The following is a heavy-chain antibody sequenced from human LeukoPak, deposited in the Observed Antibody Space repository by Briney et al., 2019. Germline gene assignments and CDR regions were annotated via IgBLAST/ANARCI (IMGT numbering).Heavy chain of an antibody. V-gene: IGHV5-51*01. D-gene: IGHD3-22*01. CDR3: GRYDTTGYYFDY. Sequence: GESLKISCRGSGYSFSTYWLGWVRQMPGKGPEWMGVINAGDSDTRYSPSFQGQVTISVDQSISTAYMQWRSLKASDTAMYYCGRYDTTGYYFDYWGQGTLVTVSS. CDR1: GYSFSTYW. J-gene: IGHJ4*02. CDR2: INAGDSDT.